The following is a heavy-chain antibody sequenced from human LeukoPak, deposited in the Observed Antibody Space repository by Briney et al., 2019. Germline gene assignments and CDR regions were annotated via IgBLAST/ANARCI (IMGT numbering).Heavy chain of an antibody. D-gene: IGHD6-25*01. CDR3: AREWWAAGPLDY. V-gene: IGHV4-59*01. Sequence: PSETLSLTCTVSGGSIDNYYWSWIRQPPGKRLEWIGHISYSGSTNYNPSLKSRLTISGDTSKNQFSLKLSSVIAADTSVYYCAREWWAAGPLDYWGQGILVTVSS. CDR2: ISYSGST. J-gene: IGHJ4*02. CDR1: GGSIDNYY.